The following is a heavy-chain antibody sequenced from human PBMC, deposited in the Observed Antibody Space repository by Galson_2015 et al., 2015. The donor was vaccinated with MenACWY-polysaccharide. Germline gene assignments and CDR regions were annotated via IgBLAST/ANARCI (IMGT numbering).Heavy chain of an antibody. V-gene: IGHV3-7*03. CDR2: IKQDGTEE. Sequence: SLRLSCAASGFTFTSYWMSWVRQAPGKGLEWVANIKQDGTEEYYVDSVRGRFTISRDNAKSSLCLQMNSLRAEDTAVYYCAVDYGDSIGHFDYWGQGTLVTVSS. J-gene: IGHJ4*02. CDR1: GFTFTSYW. D-gene: IGHD4-17*01. CDR3: AVDYGDSIGHFDY.